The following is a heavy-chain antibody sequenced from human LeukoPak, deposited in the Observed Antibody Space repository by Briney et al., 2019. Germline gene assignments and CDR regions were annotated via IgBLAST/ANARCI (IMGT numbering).Heavy chain of an antibody. J-gene: IGHJ3*02. CDR3: AKSQLRYCSGGSCFDAFDI. V-gene: IGHV3-21*04. CDR1: GLTFSSYS. Sequence: GGSLRLSCTASGLTFSSYSMNWVRQAPGKGLEWVSSISSSSSYIYYTDSVKGRFTISRDNSKNTLYLQMHSLRAEDTALYYCAKSQLRYCSGGSCFDAFDIWGQGTMVTVSS. D-gene: IGHD2-15*01. CDR2: ISSSSSYI.